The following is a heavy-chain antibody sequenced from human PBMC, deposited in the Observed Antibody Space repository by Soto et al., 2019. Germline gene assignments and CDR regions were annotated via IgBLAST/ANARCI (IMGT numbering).Heavy chain of an antibody. Sequence: QVQLVQSGAEVKKPGASVKVSCKASGYTFTRSGISWVRQAPGQGLEWMGWISTYNGDTNYAQTLQGRVTMTTDTSTSTVHMEVRSLRSDDTAVYYCAREGVAPYDYYGMDVWGQGTPVTVSS. CDR2: ISTYNGDT. CDR1: GYTFTRSG. J-gene: IGHJ6*02. CDR3: AREGVAPYDYYGMDV. V-gene: IGHV1-18*01. D-gene: IGHD2-2*01.